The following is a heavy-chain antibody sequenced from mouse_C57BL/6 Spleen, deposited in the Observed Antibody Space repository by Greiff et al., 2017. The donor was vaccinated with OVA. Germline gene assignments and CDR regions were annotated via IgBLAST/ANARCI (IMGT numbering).Heavy chain of an antibody. Sequence: VQLQQPGAELVRPGSSVKLSCKASGYTFTSYWLHWVKQRPIQGLEWIGNIDPSDSETHSNQKFKDKATLTVDKSSSTAYMQLSSLTSEDSAVYYCARGGDAMDYWGQGTSVTVSS. CDR1: GYTFTSYW. V-gene: IGHV1-52*01. J-gene: IGHJ4*01. CDR3: ARGGDAMDY. CDR2: IDPSDSET.